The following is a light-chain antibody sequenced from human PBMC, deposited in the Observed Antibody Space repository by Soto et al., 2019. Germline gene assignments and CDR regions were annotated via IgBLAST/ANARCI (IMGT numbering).Light chain of an antibody. J-gene: IGKJ1*01. CDR1: QSVSSSY. CDR3: QQYGSSGT. V-gene: IGKV3-20*01. CDR2: GAS. Sequence: EIVLTQSPGTLSLSPGERAALSCSASQSVSSSYLAWYQQKPGQAPRLLIYGASNRATGIPDRFSGSGSGTDFTLTISRLEPEDFAVYYCQQYGSSGTFGQGTKVDIK.